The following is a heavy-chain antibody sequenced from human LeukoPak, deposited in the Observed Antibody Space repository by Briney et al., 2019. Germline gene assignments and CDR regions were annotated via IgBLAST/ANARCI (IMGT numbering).Heavy chain of an antibody. D-gene: IGHD3-22*01. Sequence: PSETLSLTCAVYGGSFSGYYWSWIRQPPGKGLEWIGEINHSGSTYYNPSLKSRVTISVDTSKNQFSLKLSSVTAADTAVYYCASLITYYYDSSGQKDYWGQGTLVTVSS. CDR1: GGSFSGYY. CDR3: ASLITYYYDSSGQKDY. J-gene: IGHJ4*02. CDR2: INHSGST. V-gene: IGHV4-34*01.